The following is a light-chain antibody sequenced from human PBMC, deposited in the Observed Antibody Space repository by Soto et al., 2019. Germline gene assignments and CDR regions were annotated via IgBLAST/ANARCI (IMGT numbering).Light chain of an antibody. V-gene: IGKV2-28*01. J-gene: IGKJ4*01. CDR1: QSLLHSNGYNY. CDR2: LGS. CDR3: MQALQTPST. Sequence: DIVMTQSPLSLPVTPGEPASISCRSSQSLLHSNGYNYLDWYLQKPGQSPQLLIYLGSNRASGVPDRFSGSGSGTDFTLKISRVEAEDVGVYYCMQALQTPSTFGGGTKVDI.